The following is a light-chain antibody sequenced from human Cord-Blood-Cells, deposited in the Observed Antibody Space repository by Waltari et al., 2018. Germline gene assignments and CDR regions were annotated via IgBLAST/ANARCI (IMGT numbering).Light chain of an antibody. CDR1: QGISSY. J-gene: IGKJ4*01. Sequence: AIRMTQSPSSLSASTGDRVTITCRASQGISSYLAWYQQKPGKAPKLLIYAASTLQIGVPSRFSGSGSGTDFTLTISCLQSEDFATYYCQQYYSYLLTFGGGTKVEIK. CDR3: QQYYSYLLT. CDR2: AAS. V-gene: IGKV1-8*01.